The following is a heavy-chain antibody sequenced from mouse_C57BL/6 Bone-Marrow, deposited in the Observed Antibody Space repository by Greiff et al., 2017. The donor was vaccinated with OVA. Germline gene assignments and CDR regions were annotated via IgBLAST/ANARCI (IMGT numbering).Heavy chain of an antibody. CDR2: IDPSDSYT. CDR3: ARSYLGY. J-gene: IGHJ2*01. Sequence: QQSCKASGYTFTSYWMQWVKQRPGQGLEWIGEIDPSDSYTNYNQKFKGKATLTVDTSSSTAYMQLSSLTSEESAVYYCARSYLGYWGQGTTLTVSS. CDR1: GYTFTSYW. V-gene: IGHV1-50*01.